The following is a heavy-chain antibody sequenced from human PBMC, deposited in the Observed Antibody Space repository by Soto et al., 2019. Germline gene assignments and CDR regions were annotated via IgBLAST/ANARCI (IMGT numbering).Heavy chain of an antibody. V-gene: IGHV4-59*13. Sequence: QVRLHESGPGLVKPSETLSLTCTVSTDSFNDYYWSWIRQPPGKGLEWIGSIYHTGNTNYNPSLESRVSISGDTSKIQFSLSLSSVTAADTAVYYCSRDVGIHDAFDIWGQGTLVTVSS. CDR1: TDSFNDYY. CDR3: SRDVGIHDAFDI. D-gene: IGHD5-18*01. J-gene: IGHJ3*02. CDR2: IYHTGNT.